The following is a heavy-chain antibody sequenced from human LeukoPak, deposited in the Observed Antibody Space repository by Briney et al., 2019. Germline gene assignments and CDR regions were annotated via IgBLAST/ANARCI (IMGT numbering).Heavy chain of an antibody. CDR2: ISTYNGNT. CDR3: ARDLDWVFDL. V-gene: IGHV1-18*01. D-gene: IGHD3-9*01. J-gene: IGHJ2*01. Sequence: ASVKVSCKASGYTFTDYNFSWVRQAPGQGLEWMGWISTYNGNTKYAQNLQGSVTMTTDTSKSTAYMELRSLRSDDTAVYYCARDLDWVFDLWGRGTLVTVPS. CDR1: GYTFTDYN.